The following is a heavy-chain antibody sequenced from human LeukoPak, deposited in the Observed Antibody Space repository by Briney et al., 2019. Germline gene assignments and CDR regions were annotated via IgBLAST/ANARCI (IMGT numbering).Heavy chain of an antibody. CDR1: GFTVSSNY. J-gene: IGHJ6*02. D-gene: IGHD3-10*01. CDR2: IYSGSST. CDR3: ARDMYYGSGTPMQFGMDV. Sequence: GSLRLSCAASGFTVSSNYMSWVRQAPGKGLEWVSVIYSGSSTYYADSVKGRFTISRDNSKNSLYLQMNSLRAEDTAVYYCARDMYYGSGTPMQFGMDVWGQGTTVTVSS. V-gene: IGHV3-53*01.